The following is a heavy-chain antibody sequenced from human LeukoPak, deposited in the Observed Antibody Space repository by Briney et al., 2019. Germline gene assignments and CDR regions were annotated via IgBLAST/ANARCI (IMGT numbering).Heavy chain of an antibody. D-gene: IGHD3-10*01. V-gene: IGHV1-46*01. CDR2: INPSGGST. CDR1: GYSSTTYY. J-gene: IGHJ4*02. Sequence: ASVKVSCKASGYSSTTYYIHWVRQAPGQGLEWMGIINPSGGSTSYAQKFQGRVTMTTDTSTSTGYMELRSLRSDDTAVYYCARVRVPYYYGSGTYYMNYWGQGTLVTVSS. CDR3: ARVRVPYYYGSGTYYMNY.